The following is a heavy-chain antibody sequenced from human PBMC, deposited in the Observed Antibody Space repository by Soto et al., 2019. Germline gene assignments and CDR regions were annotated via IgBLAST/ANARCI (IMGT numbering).Heavy chain of an antibody. CDR1: GLAINDFAYY. CDR3: ARRERYYGSPGWFDP. Sequence: ENLTLTCTVSGLAINDFAYYWGWISQAPGKGLEWIGTVYHNENTYYNPSLRSRITISADTAKNQFSLNLRSVTAADTAIYFCARRERYYGSPGWFDPWGQGTLVTVS. V-gene: IGHV4-39*01. D-gene: IGHD3-16*01. CDR2: VYHNENT. J-gene: IGHJ5*02.